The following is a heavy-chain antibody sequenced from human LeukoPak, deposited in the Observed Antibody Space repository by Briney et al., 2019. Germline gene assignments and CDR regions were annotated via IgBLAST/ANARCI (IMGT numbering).Heavy chain of an antibody. J-gene: IGHJ4*02. CDR3: ARGTGRAFNYGDYVGGVPIDY. V-gene: IGHV3-21*01. Sequence: GGSLRLSCAASGFTFSSYSMNWVRQAPGKGLEWVSSISSSSSYIYYADSVKGRFTISRDNAKNSLYLQMNSLRAEDTAVYYCARGTGRAFNYGDYVGGVPIDYWGQGTLVTVSS. CDR1: GFTFSSYS. D-gene: IGHD4-17*01. CDR2: ISSSSSYI.